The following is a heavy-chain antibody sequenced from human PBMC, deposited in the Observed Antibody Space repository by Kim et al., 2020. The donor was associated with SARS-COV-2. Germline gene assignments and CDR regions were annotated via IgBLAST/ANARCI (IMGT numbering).Heavy chain of an antibody. CDR3: AKCHSLWGHDAFDI. CDR1: GFTFDSYA. Sequence: GGSLRLSCAASGFTFDSYAMSWVRQAPGKGLEWVSYISGVGAKTYYAGSVKGRFTISRDNSKNPLFLQLNSLRAEDTALYYFAKCHSLWGHDAFDIWGLG. D-gene: IGHD3-16*01. CDR2: ISGVGAKT. V-gene: IGHV3-23*01. J-gene: IGHJ3*02.